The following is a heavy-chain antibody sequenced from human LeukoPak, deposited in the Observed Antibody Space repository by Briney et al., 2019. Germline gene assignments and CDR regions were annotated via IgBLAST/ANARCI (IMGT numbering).Heavy chain of an antibody. J-gene: IGHJ4*02. D-gene: IGHD1-1*01. CDR1: GFTFSAYW. V-gene: IGHV3-74*01. Sequence: GGSLRLSCAASGFTFSAYWMYWVRQAPGKGLVWVSRINTDGSSPTYAASVKGRFTISRDNAKNTLYLQMNSLTAEDTAVYYCLTQGNWSWGQGFLVTVSS. CDR2: INTDGSSP. CDR3: LTQGNWS.